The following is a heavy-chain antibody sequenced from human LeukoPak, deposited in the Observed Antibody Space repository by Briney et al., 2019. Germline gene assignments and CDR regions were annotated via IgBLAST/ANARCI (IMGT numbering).Heavy chain of an antibody. CDR2: TRNNPQSDAT. J-gene: IGHJ4*02. D-gene: IGHD3-16*01. Sequence: NPGGSLRLSCAASGFTFSDHYMDWVRQAPGKGLEWVGRTRNNPQSDATSYAASVEGRFTILRDNSKNSLYLQMNILKTEDTAVYYCARGLYGGGYFDCWGQGTLVTVSS. V-gene: IGHV3-72*01. CDR1: GFTFSDHY. CDR3: ARGLYGGGYFDC.